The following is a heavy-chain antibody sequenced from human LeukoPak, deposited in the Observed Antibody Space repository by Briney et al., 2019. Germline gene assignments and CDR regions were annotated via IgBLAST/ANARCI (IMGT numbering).Heavy chain of an antibody. Sequence: PGGSLRPSCTASGFTFGDHAMSWVRQAPGKGLEWVGFIRSKTYGKTTEYAASVKGRFTISRDDSKNIAYLQMNSLKTEDTAIYYCTRFVPYLDYWGQGTLVTVSS. CDR3: TRFVPYLDY. V-gene: IGHV3-49*04. D-gene: IGHD3-16*01. CDR1: GFTFGDHA. J-gene: IGHJ4*02. CDR2: IRSKTYGKTT.